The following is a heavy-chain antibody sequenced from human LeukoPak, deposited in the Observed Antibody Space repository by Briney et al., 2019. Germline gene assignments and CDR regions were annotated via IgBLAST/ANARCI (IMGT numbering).Heavy chain of an antibody. CDR2: IYPGDSDT. Sequence: GESLKISCQHSGYSFTTYWIGWVRQMPGKGLEWIGIIYPGDSDTRYSPSFQGQVTISADRSISAAYVQWSSLKASDTAIYHCARGRGYTFYYWGQGTLVTVSS. CDR3: ARGRGYTFYY. CDR1: GYSFTTYW. J-gene: IGHJ4*02. D-gene: IGHD5-12*01. V-gene: IGHV5-51*01.